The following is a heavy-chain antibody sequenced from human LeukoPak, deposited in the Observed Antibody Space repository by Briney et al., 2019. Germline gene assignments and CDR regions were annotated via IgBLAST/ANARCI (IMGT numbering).Heavy chain of an antibody. J-gene: IGHJ4*02. CDR3: ARHGHHGDHDY. CDR1: GGSFSGYY. D-gene: IGHD2-21*02. V-gene: IGHV4-34*01. Sequence: SETLSLTCAVYGGSFSGYYWSWIRQPPGQGLEWIGEINQSGSTNYNPSLERRVTMSVDTSKNQVFLKLTSVTAADTAVYYCARHGHHGDHDYWGQGTLVTVSS. CDR2: INQSGST.